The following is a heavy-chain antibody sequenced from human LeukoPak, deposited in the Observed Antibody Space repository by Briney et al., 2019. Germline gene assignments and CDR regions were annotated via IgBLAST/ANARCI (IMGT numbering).Heavy chain of an antibody. J-gene: IGHJ4*02. D-gene: IGHD5-12*01. CDR3: ARAGIVATATNFDY. Sequence: SETLSLTCTVSGGSISSSSYYWGWIRQPPGKGLEWIGSIYYSGSTYYNPSLKSRVTISVDTSKNQFSLKLSSVTAADTAVYYCARAGIVATATNFDYWGQGTLVTVSS. V-gene: IGHV4-39*01. CDR1: GGSISSSSYY. CDR2: IYYSGST.